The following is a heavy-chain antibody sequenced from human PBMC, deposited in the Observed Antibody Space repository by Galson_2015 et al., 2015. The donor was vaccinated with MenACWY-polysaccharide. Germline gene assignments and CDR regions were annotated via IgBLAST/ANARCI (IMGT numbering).Heavy chain of an antibody. CDR1: GFTFSSFW. D-gene: IGHD6-13*01. CDR3: ARDPSRLDIAAASH. CDR2: IKQDGSEK. V-gene: IGHV3-7*01. J-gene: IGHJ4*02. Sequence: SLRLSCAASGFTFSSFWMSWVRQAPGKGLEWVAIIKQDGSEKYYVDSVKGRFSISRDNAKNSLYLQMNSLRSEDTAVYYCARDPSRLDIAAASHWGQGALVTVSS.